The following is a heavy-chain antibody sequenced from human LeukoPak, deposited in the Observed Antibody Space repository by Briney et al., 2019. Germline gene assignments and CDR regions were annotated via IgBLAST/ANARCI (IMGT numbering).Heavy chain of an antibody. CDR3: AKGSYYDSSGSFYFDY. V-gene: IGHV3-23*01. CDR2: ISGSGDNT. Sequence: GGSLRLSCAASGLTFSSYAMSWVRQAPGKGLEWVSGISGSGDNTYYADSVKGRFTISRDNSKNTLYVQVNSLGTEDAAAYYCAKGSYYDSSGSFYFDYWGQGTLVTVSS. J-gene: IGHJ4*02. CDR1: GLTFSSYA. D-gene: IGHD3-22*01.